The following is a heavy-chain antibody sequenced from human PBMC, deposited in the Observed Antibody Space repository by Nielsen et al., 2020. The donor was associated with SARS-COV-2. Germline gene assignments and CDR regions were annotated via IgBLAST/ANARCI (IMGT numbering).Heavy chain of an antibody. D-gene: IGHD3-3*01. CDR1: GYTLTELS. V-gene: IGHV1-24*01. CDR2: FDPEDGET. Sequence: ASVKVSCKVSGYTLTELSMNWVRQAPGKGLEWMGGFDPEDGETIYAQKFQGRVTMTEDTSTDTAYMELSSLRSEDTAVYYCATSTPLVRSAWFDPWGQGTLVTVSS. J-gene: IGHJ5*02. CDR3: ATSTPLVRSAWFDP.